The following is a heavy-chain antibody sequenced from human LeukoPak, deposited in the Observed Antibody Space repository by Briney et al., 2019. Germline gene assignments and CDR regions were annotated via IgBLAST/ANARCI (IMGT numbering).Heavy chain of an antibody. D-gene: IGHD3-22*01. CDR1: GFTFSNYW. CDR2: INQYGSEN. CDR3: ARATYYDSSGYWGYFFDC. Sequence: PGGSLRLSCAASGFTFSNYWMSWVRQAPGKRLEWVADINQYGSENYYVDSVRGRFTISRDNAQNSLYLQMNSLRAEDTAVYYCARATYYDSSGYWGYFFDCWGQGTLVTVSS. V-gene: IGHV3-7*01. J-gene: IGHJ4*02.